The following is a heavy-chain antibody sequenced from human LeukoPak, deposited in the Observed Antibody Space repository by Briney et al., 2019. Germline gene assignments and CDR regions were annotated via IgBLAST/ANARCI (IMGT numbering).Heavy chain of an antibody. CDR1: GGTFSSYA. D-gene: IGHD3-9*01. CDR2: IIPIFGTA. J-gene: IGHJ4*02. CDR3: AAPDPRQSYDILTGYNFDY. Sequence: GASVKVSCKASGGTFSSYAISWVRQAPGQGLEWVGGIIPIFGTANYAQKFQGRVTITADESTSTAYMELSSLRSEDTAVYYCAAPDPRQSYDILTGYNFDYWGQGTLVTVSS. V-gene: IGHV1-69*13.